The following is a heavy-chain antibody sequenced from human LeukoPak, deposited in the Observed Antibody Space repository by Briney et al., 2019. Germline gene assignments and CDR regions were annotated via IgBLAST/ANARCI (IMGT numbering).Heavy chain of an antibody. J-gene: IGHJ4*02. V-gene: IGHV4-61*08. D-gene: IGHD4-17*01. CDR3: ARRGTTVTTPLFDY. CDR1: GYAITSGGFS. CDR2: IHYSGST. Sequence: SGTLSLTCTVSGYAITSGGFSWNWIRQPPGKGLEWIGYIHYSGSTNHNPSLKSRVTISVDMAKNQFFLKMSSGTAADTAVYYCARRGTTVTTPLFDYWGQGTLVTVSS.